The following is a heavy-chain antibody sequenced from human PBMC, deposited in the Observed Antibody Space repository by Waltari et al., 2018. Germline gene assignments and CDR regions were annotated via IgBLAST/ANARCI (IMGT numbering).Heavy chain of an antibody. Sequence: QVQLQQWGAGLLKPSETLSLTCAVYGGSFSGYYWRWIRQPPGKGLEWIGEINHSGSTNYNPSLKSRVTISVDTSKNQFSLKLSSVTAADTAVYYCARGLMVATNIYYYYYMDVWGKGTTVTVSS. V-gene: IGHV4-34*01. CDR1: GGSFSGYY. CDR3: ARGLMVATNIYYYYYMDV. J-gene: IGHJ6*03. D-gene: IGHD5-12*01. CDR2: INHSGST.